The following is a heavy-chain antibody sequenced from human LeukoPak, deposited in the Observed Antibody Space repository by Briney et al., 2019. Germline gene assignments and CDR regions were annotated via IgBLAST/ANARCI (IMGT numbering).Heavy chain of an antibody. CDR3: ARDVPIAVAGTAYYYMDV. CDR2: IYYSGST. D-gene: IGHD6-19*01. V-gene: IGHV4-59*01. Sequence: SETLSLTCTVSAGTISSYYWGWLRQPPGKGLEWIGNIYYSGSTYYNPSLKSRTTISVNTTNNPFSQQLSSVTAADTAVYYCARDVPIAVAGTAYYYMDVWGKGTTVTISS. CDR1: AGTISSYY. J-gene: IGHJ6*03.